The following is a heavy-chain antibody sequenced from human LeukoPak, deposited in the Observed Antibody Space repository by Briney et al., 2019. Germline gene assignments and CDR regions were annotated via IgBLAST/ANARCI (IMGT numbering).Heavy chain of an antibody. CDR3: VKARTQWLAPRQFDY. V-gene: IGHV3-23*01. Sequence: PGGSLRLSCSASGFIFSAYAMSWVRRTPGKGLEWVSSLSGSGANTYYADSAKGRFSISRDNSKNTLYLEMNSLRVDDTAVYYCVKARTQWLAPRQFDYWGPGTLVTVSS. CDR1: GFIFSAYA. CDR2: LSGSGANT. J-gene: IGHJ4*02. D-gene: IGHD6-19*01.